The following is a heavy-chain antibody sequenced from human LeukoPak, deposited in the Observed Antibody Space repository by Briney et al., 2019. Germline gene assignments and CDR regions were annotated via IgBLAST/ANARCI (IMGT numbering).Heavy chain of an antibody. CDR3: ATGGGVAVAHA. CDR1: GGSISSSRNY. D-gene: IGHD6-19*01. J-gene: IGHJ4*02. CDR2: IHYSGTT. Sequence: SETLSLTCTVSGGSISSSRNYWAWLRQPPGKGLEWIASIHYSGTTYYNPSLRSRVTIFVHTSDKQVSLKLSSVTAADTAAYYCATGGGVAVAHAWGQGTLVTVSS. V-gene: IGHV4-39*01.